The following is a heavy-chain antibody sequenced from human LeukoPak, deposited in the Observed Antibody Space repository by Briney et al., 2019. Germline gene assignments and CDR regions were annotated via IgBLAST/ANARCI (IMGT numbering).Heavy chain of an antibody. CDR2: INHSGST. CDR1: GGSFSGYY. J-gene: IGHJ4*02. Sequence: SETLSLTCAVYGGSFSGYYWSWNRQPPGKGLEWIGEINHSGSTNYNPSLKSRVTISVDTSKNQFSLKLSSVTAADTAVYYCARLKAYYYGSGGYFDYWGQGTLVTVSS. V-gene: IGHV4-34*01. CDR3: ARLKAYYYGSGGYFDY. D-gene: IGHD3-10*01.